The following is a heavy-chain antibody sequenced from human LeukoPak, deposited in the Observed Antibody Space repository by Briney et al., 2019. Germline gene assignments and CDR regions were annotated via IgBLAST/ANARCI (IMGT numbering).Heavy chain of an antibody. CDR3: AKVGYSSSSLDY. CDR1: GFTFSSYS. CDR2: ISSSSGSI. J-gene: IGHJ4*02. D-gene: IGHD6-6*01. V-gene: IGHV3-48*04. Sequence: GGSLRLSCAASGFTFSSYSMNWVRQAPGKGLEWVSFISSSSGSIYYADSVKGRITISRDNAKNSLYLQMNSLRAEDTAVYYCAKVGYSSSSLDYWGQGTLVTVSS.